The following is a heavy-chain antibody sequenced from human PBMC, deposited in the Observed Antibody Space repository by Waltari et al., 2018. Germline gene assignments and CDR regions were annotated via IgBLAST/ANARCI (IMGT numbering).Heavy chain of an antibody. J-gene: IGHJ4*02. CDR3: AKDPQYSGSPRHYFDY. Sequence: QVQLVESGGGVVQPGRSLRLSCAASGFTFSSYGLHWVRQAPGKGLEWVAVIWYDGSNKYYADSVKGRFTISRDNSKNTLYLQMNSLRAEDTAMYYCAKDPQYSGSPRHYFDYWGQGTLVTVSS. CDR1: GFTFSSYG. CDR2: IWYDGSNK. D-gene: IGHD1-26*01. V-gene: IGHV3-30*18.